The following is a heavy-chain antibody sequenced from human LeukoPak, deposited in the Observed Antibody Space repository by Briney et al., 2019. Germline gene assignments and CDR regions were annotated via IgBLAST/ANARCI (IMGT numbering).Heavy chain of an antibody. J-gene: IGHJ4*02. Sequence: GGSLRLSCAASGFTFTSYAMQWVRQAPGKGLEWVAVISYDGSVQYSADSVKGRFTISRDNPKNTLYLQMSGLRAEDTAVYYCARESGDDYGGNSGFDYWGREPRSPSPQ. D-gene: IGHD4-23*01. CDR3: ARESGDDYGGNSGFDY. CDR2: ISYDGSVQ. V-gene: IGHV3-30*07. CDR1: GFTFTSYA.